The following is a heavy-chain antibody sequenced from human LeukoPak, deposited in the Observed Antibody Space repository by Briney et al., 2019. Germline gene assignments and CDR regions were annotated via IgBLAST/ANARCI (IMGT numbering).Heavy chain of an antibody. CDR3: ARDQSSGSSCYYYGMDV. V-gene: IGHV4-59*01. D-gene: IGHD1-26*01. Sequence: SETLSLTCTVSGGSISTYYWSWIRQPPGKGLEWIGYIYYSGNTNYNPSLRSRVTMSLDTSRNQFSLKLTSVTAADTAVYSCARDQSSGSSCYYYGMDVWGPGATVTVSS. J-gene: IGHJ6*02. CDR2: IYYSGNT. CDR1: GGSISTYY.